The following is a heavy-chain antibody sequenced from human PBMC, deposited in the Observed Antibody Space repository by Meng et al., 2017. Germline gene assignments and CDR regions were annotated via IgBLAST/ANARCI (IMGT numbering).Heavy chain of an antibody. V-gene: IGHV3-30*01. CDR2: ISFDGSNE. CDR1: GFTFSTFA. D-gene: IGHD4-17*01. Sequence: VSLVVSGGGGGQPGRSLRLSCAAFGFTFSTFAMHWVRQAPGKGLEWVAVISFDGSNENYADSVKGRFTISRDNSKNTLYLQMNSLSAEDTAVYFCARPPQYGDFWFYFDYWGQGTLVTVSS. CDR3: ARPPQYGDFWFYFDY. J-gene: IGHJ4*02.